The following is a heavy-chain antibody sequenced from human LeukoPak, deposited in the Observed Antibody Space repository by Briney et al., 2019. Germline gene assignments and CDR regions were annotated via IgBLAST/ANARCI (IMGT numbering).Heavy chain of an antibody. CDR1: GFTFSSYE. CDR2: ISASGGST. J-gene: IGHJ4*02. Sequence: GGSLRLSCAASGFTFSSYEMNWVRQAPGKGLEWVSTISASGGSTYYADSVKGRFTISRDNSKNTRHMQMNSLRAEDTAVYYCAKFRGRYSGNNYFDYWGQGTLVTVSS. CDR3: AKFRGRYSGNNYFDY. D-gene: IGHD2-15*01. V-gene: IGHV3-23*01.